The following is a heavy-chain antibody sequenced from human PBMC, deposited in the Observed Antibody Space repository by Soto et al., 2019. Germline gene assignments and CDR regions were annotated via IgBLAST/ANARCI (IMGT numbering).Heavy chain of an antibody. CDR1: GVSISSSNW. V-gene: IGHV4-4*02. J-gene: IGHJ6*02. Sequence: PSETLSLTCAVSGVSISSSNWWSWVRQPPGKGLEWIGGIYHSGSTNYNPSLKSRVTISVDTSKNQFSLKLSSVTAADTAVYYCARRHYYYGMDVWGQGTTVSVPS. CDR2: IYHSGST. CDR3: ARRHYYYGMDV.